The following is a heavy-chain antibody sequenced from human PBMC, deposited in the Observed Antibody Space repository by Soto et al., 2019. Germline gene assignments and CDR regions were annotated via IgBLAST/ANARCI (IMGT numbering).Heavy chain of an antibody. J-gene: IGHJ5*02. CDR2: IYYSGST. V-gene: IGHV4-31*03. Sequence: QVQLQESGPGLVKPSQTLSLTCTVSGGSISRGGYFWSGVSQHPGKGLEWIGFIYYSGSTYYNLALKMRVTISVDTSKYKYSLKLSSVTAADTAVYYCARSVFPWGQGTLVTVSS. CDR3: ARSVFP. CDR1: GGSISRGGYF.